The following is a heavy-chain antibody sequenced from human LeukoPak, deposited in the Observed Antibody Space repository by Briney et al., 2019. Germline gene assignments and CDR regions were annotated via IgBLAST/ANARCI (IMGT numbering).Heavy chain of an antibody. Sequence: SQTLSLTCTVSGGSISSGDYYWSWIRQPPGKGLEWIGYTYYSGSTYYNPSLKSRVTISVDTSKNQFSLKLSSVTAADTAVYYCARGQWQLLYIDCWGQGTLVTVSS. CDR3: ARGQWQLLYIDC. V-gene: IGHV4-30-4*08. CDR1: GGSISSGDYY. CDR2: TYYSGST. J-gene: IGHJ4*02. D-gene: IGHD1-26*01.